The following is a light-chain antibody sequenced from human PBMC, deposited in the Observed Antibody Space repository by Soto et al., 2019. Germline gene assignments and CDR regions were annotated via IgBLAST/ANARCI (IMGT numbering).Light chain of an antibody. CDR3: QQYNNWIT. CDR2: GAS. CDR1: QSVSSN. J-gene: IGKJ5*01. Sequence: EIVMTQSPAPLSVSPGERATLSCRASQSVSSNLAWYQQKPGQAPRLLIYGASTRATGIPARFSGSGSGTEFTLTISSLQSEDFAVYYCQQYNNWITFGQGTRLEIK. V-gene: IGKV3-15*01.